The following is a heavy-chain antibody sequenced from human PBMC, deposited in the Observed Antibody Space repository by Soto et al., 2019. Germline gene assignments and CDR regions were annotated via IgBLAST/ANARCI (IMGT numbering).Heavy chain of an antibody. D-gene: IGHD1-26*01. Sequence: PGGYLRLPCAVSGFTVITNYISLVRQAPGKGLEWVSDIYAGGNTYYADSVKGRFAISRDNSKNTLYLEMNSLRAEDTAVYYCARKKSIVGPTGYFDYWCPGTLVTRSS. V-gene: IGHV3-66*01. CDR1: GFTVITNY. J-gene: IGHJ4*02. CDR2: IYAGGNT. CDR3: ARKKSIVGPTGYFDY.